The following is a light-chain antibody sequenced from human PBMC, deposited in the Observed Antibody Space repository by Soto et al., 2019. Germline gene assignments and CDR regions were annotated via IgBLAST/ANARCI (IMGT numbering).Light chain of an antibody. CDR1: SSNIGSTYD. Sequence: QSALTQPPSVSGAPGQRVTISCTGSSSNIGSTYDVQWYQQLPGTAPKLLTHGNTDRPSGVPDRFSGSKSGTSASLAITGLQADDEADYYCQSYDDSLSVHYVFGTGTQGHRP. CDR3: QSYDDSLSVHYV. CDR2: GNT. V-gene: IGLV1-40*01. J-gene: IGLJ1*01.